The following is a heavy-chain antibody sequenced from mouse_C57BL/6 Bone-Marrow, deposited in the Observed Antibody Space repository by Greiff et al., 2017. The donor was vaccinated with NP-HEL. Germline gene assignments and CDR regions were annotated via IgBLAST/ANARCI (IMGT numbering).Heavy chain of an antibody. CDR2: ISSGSSTI. J-gene: IGHJ4*01. V-gene: IGHV5-17*01. CDR3: ARSSPYAMDY. Sequence: KLMEWVAYISSGSSTIYYADTVKGRFTISRDNAKNTLFLQMTSLRSEDTAMYYCARSSPYAMDYWGQGTSVTVSS.